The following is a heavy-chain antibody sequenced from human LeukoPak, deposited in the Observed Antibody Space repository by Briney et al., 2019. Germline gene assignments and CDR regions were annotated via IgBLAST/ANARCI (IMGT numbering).Heavy chain of an antibody. CDR2: ITHSGRTI. V-gene: IGHV3-11*04. D-gene: IGHD5-18*01. CDR3: ATGHSYGYDY. J-gene: IGHJ4*02. CDR1: RFTFSDYY. Sequence: GGSLRLSCAASRFTFSDYYMSWIRQAPGKGLEWVSSITHSGRTIYYAASVKGRFTISRDNAKNTLYLQMNSLRADDSGVYYCATGHSYGYDYWGQGVLVTVSS.